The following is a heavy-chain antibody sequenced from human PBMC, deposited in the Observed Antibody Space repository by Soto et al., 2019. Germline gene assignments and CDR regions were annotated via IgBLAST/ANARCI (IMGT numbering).Heavy chain of an antibody. D-gene: IGHD3-10*01. CDR1: GGTFSSYA. V-gene: IGHV1-69*01. CDR3: ARVTSMVRGVIDNWFDP. J-gene: IGHJ5*02. CDR2: IIPMYGPA. Sequence: QVPLVQSGAEVKKPGSSVTVSCKASGGTFSSYAIHWVRQAPGQGLEWMGGIIPMYGPAKYAQRFQGRVTITADESTTTVYMELHSLTSKVTAVYYCARVTSMVRGVIDNWFDPWGHGPLVTVSS.